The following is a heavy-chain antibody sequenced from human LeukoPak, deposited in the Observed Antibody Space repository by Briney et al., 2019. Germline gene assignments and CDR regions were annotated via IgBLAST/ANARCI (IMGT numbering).Heavy chain of an antibody. CDR3: ATYGSDAFDI. CDR1: GGSISSGSYY. D-gene: IGHD3-10*01. CDR2: IYTSGST. Sequence: PSETLSLSCTVSGGSISSGSYYWSRIRQPAGKGLEWIGRIYTSGSTNYNPSLKSRVTISVDTSKNQFSLKLSSVTAADTAVYYCATYGSDAFDIWGQGTMVTVSS. V-gene: IGHV4-61*02. J-gene: IGHJ3*02.